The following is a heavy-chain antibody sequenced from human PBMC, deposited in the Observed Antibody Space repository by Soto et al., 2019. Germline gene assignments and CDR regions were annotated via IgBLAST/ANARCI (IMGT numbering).Heavy chain of an antibody. CDR3: ATITIFGVVPNYFAY. D-gene: IGHD3-3*01. CDR2: IYHSGST. Sequence: SETLSLTCAVSGGSISSGGYSWSWIRQPPGKGLEWIGYIYHSGSTYYNPSLKSRVTISVDTSKNQFSLKLSSVTAADTAVYHCATITIFGVVPNYFAYWGQGTLVTVSS. V-gene: IGHV4-30-2*01. CDR1: GGSISSGGYS. J-gene: IGHJ4*02.